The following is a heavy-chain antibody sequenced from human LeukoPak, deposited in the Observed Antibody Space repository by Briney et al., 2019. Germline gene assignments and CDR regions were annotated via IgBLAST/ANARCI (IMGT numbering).Heavy chain of an antibody. CDR1: GFTLTDHY. D-gene: IGHD2/OR15-2a*01. V-gene: IGHV1-2*02. Sequence: ASMKVSCKSSGFTLTDHYIHWVRQGPGQGLEWMGYIGPHSTFTSSPQEFQGRVTKTRDASMSTAYMELTRLTSDDTAVYCRVREGEGPLSKDFDCWGQGTLVTVSS. CDR3: VREGEGPLSKDFDC. CDR2: IGPHSTFT. J-gene: IGHJ4*02.